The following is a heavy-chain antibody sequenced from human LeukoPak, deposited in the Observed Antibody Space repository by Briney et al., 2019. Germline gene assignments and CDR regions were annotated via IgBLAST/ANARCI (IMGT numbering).Heavy chain of an antibody. J-gene: IGHJ6*02. CDR3: ARYDSSGYYFPYYYYYGMDV. CDR1: GFTFSRYN. Sequence: GGSLRLSYAGSGFTFSRYNMNWVRQAPGRGLEWVSSINTNSDYIYHADSVKGRFTISRDNAKNSLYLQMNSLRAEDTAVYYCARYDSSGYYFPYYYYYGMDVWGQGTTVTVSS. CDR2: INTNSDYI. V-gene: IGHV3-21*01. D-gene: IGHD3-22*01.